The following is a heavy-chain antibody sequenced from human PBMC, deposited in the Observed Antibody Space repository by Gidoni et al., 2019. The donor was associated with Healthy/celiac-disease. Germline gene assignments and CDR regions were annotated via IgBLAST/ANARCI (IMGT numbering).Heavy chain of an antibody. CDR1: GFTFTSSA. D-gene: IGHD2-15*01. V-gene: IGHV1-58*01. CDR3: AAGVSAGGSENY. Sequence: QMQLVQSGPEVKKPGTSVKVSCKASGFTFTSSAVQWVRQARGQRLEWIGWIVVGSGNTNYAQKFQERVTITRDMSTSTAYMELSSLRSEDTAVYYCAAGVSAGGSENYWGQGTLVTVSS. J-gene: IGHJ4*02. CDR2: IVVGSGNT.